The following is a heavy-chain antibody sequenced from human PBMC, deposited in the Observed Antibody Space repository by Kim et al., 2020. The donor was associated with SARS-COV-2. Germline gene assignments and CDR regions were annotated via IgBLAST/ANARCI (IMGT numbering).Heavy chain of an antibody. CDR2: IWYDGSNK. Sequence: GGSLRLSCAASGFTFSSYGMHWVRQAPGKGLEWVAVIWYDGSNKYYADSVQGRFTISRDNSKNTLYLQMNSLRAEDTAGYYCAKDLLTTVTTAGYGMDVWGQGTPVTVSS. V-gene: IGHV3-33*06. J-gene: IGHJ6*02. CDR1: GFTFSSYG. D-gene: IGHD4-17*01. CDR3: AKDLLTTVTTAGYGMDV.